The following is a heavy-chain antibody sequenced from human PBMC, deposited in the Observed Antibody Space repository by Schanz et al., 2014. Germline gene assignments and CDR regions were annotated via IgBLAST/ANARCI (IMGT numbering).Heavy chain of an antibody. CDR2: ISYSGNT. Sequence: ESGGGLVKPGGSLRLSCAVSGFPFSYYTMNWVRQAPGKGPEWIGSISYSGNTYYTPSLKSRVTISLDTSKTQFSLKLNSVTAADTAVYYCARSTYDFWSAFDYWGQGILVAVSS. D-gene: IGHD3-3*01. CDR1: GFPFSYYT. V-gene: IGHV4-38-2*01. J-gene: IGHJ4*02. CDR3: ARSTYDFWSAFDY.